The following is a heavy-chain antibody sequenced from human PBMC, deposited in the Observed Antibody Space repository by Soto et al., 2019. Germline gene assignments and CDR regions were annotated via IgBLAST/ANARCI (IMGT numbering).Heavy chain of an antibody. D-gene: IGHD3-10*01. CDR2: VFPGDSDI. CDR3: ARQTATMIRVNWFDS. V-gene: IGHV5-51*01. CDR1: GYRFTSFW. Sequence: PGESLKISCKGSGYRFTSFWIGCVRQKPGKVLEWVGIVFPGDSDIRYSPSFQGHVTISADKSIDTANLHLSSLKASDTAMYYCARQTATMIRVNWFDSWGQGTLVTVS. J-gene: IGHJ5*01.